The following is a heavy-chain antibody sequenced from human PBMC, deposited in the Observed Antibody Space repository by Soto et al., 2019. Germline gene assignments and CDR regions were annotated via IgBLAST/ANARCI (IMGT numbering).Heavy chain of an antibody. D-gene: IGHD2-2*01. CDR2: INPNSGGT. CDR1: GYTFTGYY. V-gene: IGHV1-2*04. J-gene: IGHJ4*02. CDR3: ARGGIVVVPATHLFDY. Sequence: ASVKVSCKASGYTFTGYYMHWVRQAPGRGLEWMGWINPNSGGTNYAQKFQGWVTMTRDTSISTAYMELSRLRSDDTAVYYCARGGIVVVPATHLFDYWGQGILVTVS.